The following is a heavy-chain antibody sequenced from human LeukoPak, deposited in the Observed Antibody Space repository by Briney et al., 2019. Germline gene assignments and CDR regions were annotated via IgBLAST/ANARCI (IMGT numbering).Heavy chain of an antibody. D-gene: IGHD3-3*01. V-gene: IGHV4-59*08. Sequence: PSETLSLTCTVSGGSISSYYWSWIRQPPGKGLEWIGYIYYSGSTNYNPSLKSRVTISVDTSKNQFSLKLSSVTAADTAVYYCARLRPAASYYDFWSGYFDAFDIWGQGTMVTVSS. J-gene: IGHJ3*02. CDR1: GGSISSYY. CDR2: IYYSGST. CDR3: ARLRPAASYYDFWSGYFDAFDI.